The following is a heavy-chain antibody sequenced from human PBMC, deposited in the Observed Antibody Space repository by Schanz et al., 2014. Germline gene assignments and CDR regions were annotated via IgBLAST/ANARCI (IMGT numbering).Heavy chain of an antibody. Sequence: EVQLVESGGGLVQPGGSLRLSCAASGFTFSGFWMTWVRQAPGKGLLWVSAISGGGGTTYYTDSVKGRFTISRDNSKSTLYLQMNSLRAEDTAVYYCVRDSFFAFDYWGQGTLVTVSS. J-gene: IGHJ4*02. CDR1: GFTFSGFW. CDR2: ISGGGGTT. V-gene: IGHV3-23*04. D-gene: IGHD3-3*01. CDR3: VRDSFFAFDY.